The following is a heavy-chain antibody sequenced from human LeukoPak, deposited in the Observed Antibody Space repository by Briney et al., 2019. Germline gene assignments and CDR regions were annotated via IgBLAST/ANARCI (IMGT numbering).Heavy chain of an antibody. V-gene: IGHV3-43*01. CDR3: AKGYGSGSYYHFDY. CDR2: ISWDGGST. J-gene: IGHJ4*02. Sequence: GGSLRLSCAASGFTFDDYTMHWVRQAPGKGLEWVSLISWDGGSTYYADSVKGRFTISRDNSKNSLYLQMNSLRTEDTALYYCAKGYGSGSYYHFDYWGQGTLVTVSS. CDR1: GFTFDDYT. D-gene: IGHD3-10*01.